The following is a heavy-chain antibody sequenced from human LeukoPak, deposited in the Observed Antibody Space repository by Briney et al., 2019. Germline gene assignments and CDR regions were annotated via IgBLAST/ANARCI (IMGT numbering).Heavy chain of an antibody. CDR2: INPNSGGT. Sequence: ASVKVSCKASGYTFTGYYMHWVRQAPGQGLEWMGWINPNSGGTNYAQKFQGRVTMTRDTSISTAYMELSRLRSDDTAVYYCARDTTSILLWFGELDAQPGSFGCWGQGTLVTVSS. CDR1: GYTFTGYY. V-gene: IGHV1-2*02. D-gene: IGHD3-10*01. CDR3: ARDTTSILLWFGELDAQPGSFGC. J-gene: IGHJ4*02.